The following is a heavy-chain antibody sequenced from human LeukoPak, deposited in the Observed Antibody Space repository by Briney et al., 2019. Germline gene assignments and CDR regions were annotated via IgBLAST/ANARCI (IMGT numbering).Heavy chain of an antibody. V-gene: IGHV3-74*01. D-gene: IGHD3-22*01. CDR3: GSYDSFFDY. J-gene: IGHJ4*02. CDR2: INSDGSST. Sequence: PGGSLRLSCAASGFSFSVYWMHWVRQAPGKGLVWVSRINSDGSSTNYADSVKGRFTISRDNAKNTLYLQMNSLRAEDTAVYYCGSYDSFFDYWGQGTLVTVSS. CDR1: GFSFSVYW.